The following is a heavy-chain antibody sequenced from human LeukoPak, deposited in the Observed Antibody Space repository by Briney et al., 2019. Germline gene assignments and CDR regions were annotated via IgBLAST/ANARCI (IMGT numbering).Heavy chain of an antibody. Sequence: SETLSLTCTVSGGSINSGGYYWSWIRQPPGKGLEWIGYVYYDGSAYYNPSLESRVTISEDASKNQFSLKLTSVTAADTAVYYCARARGYRNWFDPWGQGTLVTVSS. J-gene: IGHJ5*02. D-gene: IGHD3-16*02. CDR1: GGSINSGGYY. V-gene: IGHV4-31*03. CDR2: VYYDGSA. CDR3: ARARGYRNWFDP.